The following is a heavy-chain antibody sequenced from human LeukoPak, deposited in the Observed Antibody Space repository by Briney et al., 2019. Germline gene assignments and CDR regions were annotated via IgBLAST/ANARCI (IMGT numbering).Heavy chain of an antibody. CDR1: GFTFSGYG. CDR2: ISNDGNNK. V-gene: IGHV3-30*18. D-gene: IGHD2-21*02. CDR3: AKDGTVVTARVDY. Sequence: GGSLRLSCTASGFTFSGYGMHWVRQAPGKGLEWVAVISNDGNNKYYADSVKGRFTISRDNSKNTLFLQMNSLRAEDTAVYYCAKDGTVVTARVDYWGQGTLVTVSS. J-gene: IGHJ4*02.